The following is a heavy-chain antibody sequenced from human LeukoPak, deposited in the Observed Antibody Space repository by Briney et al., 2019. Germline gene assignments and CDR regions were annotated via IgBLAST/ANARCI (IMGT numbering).Heavy chain of an antibody. D-gene: IGHD3-3*01. V-gene: IGHV1-2*02. CDR2: INPNSGGT. J-gene: IGHJ4*02. CDR3: ARDPFYGDYDFDY. Sequence: ASVKVSCKASGYTFTSYYMHWVRQAPGQGLEWMGWINPNSGGTYYAQKFQGRVTMTRDTSISTAYMELSRLRSDDTAVYYCARDPFYGDYDFDYWGQGTLVTVSS. CDR1: GYTFTSYY.